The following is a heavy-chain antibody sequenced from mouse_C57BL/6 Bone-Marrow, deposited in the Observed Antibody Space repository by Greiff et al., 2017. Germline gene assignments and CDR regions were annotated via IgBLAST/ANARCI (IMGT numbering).Heavy chain of an antibody. Sequence: QVQLKQSGPELVKPGASVKISCKASGYTFTDYYINWVKQRPGQGLEWIGWIFPGSGSTYYNEKFPGKATLTVAKSSSTAYMLLSSLLSEDSAVYFCARRGSSSRWYFDVWGTGTTVTVSS. CDR1: GYTFTDYY. CDR2: IFPGSGST. D-gene: IGHD1-1*01. V-gene: IGHV1-75*01. CDR3: ARRGSSSRWYFDV. J-gene: IGHJ1*03.